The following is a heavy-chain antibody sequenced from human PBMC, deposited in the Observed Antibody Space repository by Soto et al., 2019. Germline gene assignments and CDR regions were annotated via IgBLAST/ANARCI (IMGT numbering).Heavy chain of an antibody. CDR2: ISGSGGRT. CDR1: GFPFSSYA. CDR3: AKGGYYSLFDI. V-gene: IGHV3-23*01. J-gene: IGHJ3*02. D-gene: IGHD3-16*01. Sequence: GSLILSRVASGFPFSSYAMSWVRQTPGKGLEWVSGISGSGGRTYYADSVKGRFTISRDNSNNTLSLQMHILRVEDTAVYFCAKGGYYSLFDIWGQGTMVTVSS.